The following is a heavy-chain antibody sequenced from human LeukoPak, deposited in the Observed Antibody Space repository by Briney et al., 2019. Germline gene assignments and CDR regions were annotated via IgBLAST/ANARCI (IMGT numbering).Heavy chain of an antibody. CDR1: GYTLTELS. D-gene: IGHD6-13*01. V-gene: IGHV1-24*01. CDR3: ARDPQAYSSSWRLSWFDP. CDR2: LDSEDGET. Sequence: RASVKVSCKVSGYTLTELSRHWVRQAPGKGLEWMGGLDSEDGETTYAQKFQGRVTMTEDTSIDTAFVELSSLRSEDTAVYYCARDPQAYSSSWRLSWFDPWGQGTLVTVSS. J-gene: IGHJ5*02.